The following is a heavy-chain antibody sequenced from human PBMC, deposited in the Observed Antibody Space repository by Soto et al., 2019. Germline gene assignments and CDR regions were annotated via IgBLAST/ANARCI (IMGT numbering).Heavy chain of an antibody. CDR3: VRRHVSATGIDWFDP. CDR2: INAANGDT. V-gene: IGHV1-3*01. D-gene: IGHD6-13*01. Sequence: ASVKVSCKASGYTFTSYGIHWVRQAPGQRLGWMGWINAANGDTKYSPKFQGRVTITRDTSASTAYMELSSLRSEDTAVYYCVRRHVSATGIDWFDPWGQGTLVTVSS. CDR1: GYTFTSYG. J-gene: IGHJ5*02.